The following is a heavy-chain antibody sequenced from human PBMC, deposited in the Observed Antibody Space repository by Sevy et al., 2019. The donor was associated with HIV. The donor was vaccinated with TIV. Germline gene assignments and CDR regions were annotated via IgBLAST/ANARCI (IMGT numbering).Heavy chain of an antibody. CDR1: GGSFSGYY. V-gene: IGHV4-34*01. J-gene: IGHJ6*02. CDR3: ARGRGYSYGYPHLSYGMDV. CDR2: INHSGST. D-gene: IGHD5-18*01. Sequence: LLQLPETLSLTCAVYGGSFSGYYWSWIRQPPGKGLEWIGEINHSGSTNYNPYLKSRVTISVDTSKNQFSLKLSSVTAADTDEYYWARGRGYSYGYPHLSYGMDVWGQGTTVTVSS.